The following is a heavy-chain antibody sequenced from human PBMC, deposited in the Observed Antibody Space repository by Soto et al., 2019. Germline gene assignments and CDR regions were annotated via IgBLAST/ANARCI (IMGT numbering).Heavy chain of an antibody. CDR2: ISNSGGNT. CDR1: GFNISNYA. D-gene: IGHD3-3*01. CDR3: AKDRYRYDFWSGSDY. V-gene: IGHV3-23*01. Sequence: GGSLRLSCTAAGFNISNYAMSWVRPATGKGLEWVSTISNSGGNTFYADSVRGRFTISRDNSKNTLYLQMNSLRAEDTAVYYCAKDRYRYDFWSGSDYWGQGTLVTVSS. J-gene: IGHJ4*02.